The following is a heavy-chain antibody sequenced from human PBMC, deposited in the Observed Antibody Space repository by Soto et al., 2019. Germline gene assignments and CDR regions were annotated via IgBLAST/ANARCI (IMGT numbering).Heavy chain of an antibody. J-gene: IGHJ5*02. CDR3: ARDFRPGLIVPTKSGFDP. V-gene: IGHV3-23*01. Sequence: VHLLESGGGLVQRGGSLRLSCEASGFPFSTYAMTWVRQVPGKGLEWVSTTSNGGNTEFAESVRGRFTVFRDNSKNTIYLQMSRLRAEDSAIYFCARDFRPGLIVPTKSGFDPWGQGTPVTVSS. CDR2: TSNGGNT. D-gene: IGHD2-15*01. CDR1: GFPFSTYA.